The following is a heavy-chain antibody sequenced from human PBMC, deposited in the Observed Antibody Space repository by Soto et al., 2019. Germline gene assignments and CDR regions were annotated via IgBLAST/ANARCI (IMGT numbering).Heavy chain of an antibody. D-gene: IGHD3-3*01. CDR3: TKGPIFGVVTHYFDS. V-gene: IGHV3-23*01. J-gene: IGHJ4*02. Sequence: EVQLLESGGGLVQPGGSLRLSCAASGFTFSSYAMKWVRQAQGKGLEWVSSVSGGGDGTYYADSVKGRFTISRDNSKNTLYPHMNSMRAQDTAVYFCTKGPIFGVVTHYFDSWGQGTLVTVSS. CDR2: VSGGGDGT. CDR1: GFTFSSYA.